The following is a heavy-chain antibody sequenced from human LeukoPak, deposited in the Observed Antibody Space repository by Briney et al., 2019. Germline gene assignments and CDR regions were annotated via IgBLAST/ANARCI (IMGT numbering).Heavy chain of an antibody. Sequence: SETLSLTCTVSGGSVGSDSYYWTWIRQPPRKGLEWIGYIYYSGSTSYNPSLKSRVTISVDTSKNQFSLKLNSVTAADTAVYYCARAVVVGGTMWYFDLWGRGTLVTVSS. D-gene: IGHD2-15*01. CDR3: ARAVVVGGTMWYFDL. CDR1: GGSVGSDSYY. J-gene: IGHJ2*01. CDR2: IYYSGST. V-gene: IGHV4-61*01.